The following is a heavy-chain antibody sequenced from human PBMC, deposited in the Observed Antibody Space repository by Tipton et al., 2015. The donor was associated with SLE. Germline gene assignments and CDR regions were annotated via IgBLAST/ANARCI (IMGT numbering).Heavy chain of an antibody. J-gene: IGHJ4*02. CDR1: GGSFSGSY. CDR2: IYPGGPT. Sequence: TLSLTCAVYGGSFSGSYWSWIRQSPGKGLAWIGEIYPGGPTNLNPSLKGRLTISLDTSKNQFSLKLSSVTAADTAVYYCARGRIAVAGNHFDYWGQGTLVTVSS. D-gene: IGHD6-19*01. CDR3: ARGRIAVAGNHFDY. V-gene: IGHV4-34*01.